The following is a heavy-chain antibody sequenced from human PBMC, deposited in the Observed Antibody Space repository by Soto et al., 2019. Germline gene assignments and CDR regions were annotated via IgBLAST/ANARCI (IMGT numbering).Heavy chain of an antibody. J-gene: IGHJ4*02. CDR1: GYSFTSYW. CDR3: ARLVGRGLYSSSTSAADY. V-gene: IGHV5-51*01. D-gene: IGHD6-6*01. CDR2: IYPGDSDT. Sequence: GESLKISCKGSGYSFTSYWIGWVRQMPGKGLEWMGIIYPGDSDTRYSPSFQGQVTISADKSISTAYLQWSSLKASDTAMHYCARLVGRGLYSSSTSAADYWGQGTLVTVSS.